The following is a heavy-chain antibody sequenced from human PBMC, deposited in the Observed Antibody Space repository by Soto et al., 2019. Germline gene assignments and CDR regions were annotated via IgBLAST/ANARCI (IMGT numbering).Heavy chain of an antibody. Sequence: QVQLVQGGTEVKKPGASVKVSCKASGYTFTSYGISWVRQAPGQGLEWVGWISAYNGNTNFAQKLQCRVTMTTDTSTSTAYMELRSLRPDDTAVYYCARVGSNHYYGMDVWGQGTTVTVSS. CDR1: GYTFTSYG. D-gene: IGHD2-15*01. V-gene: IGHV1-18*01. CDR3: ARVGSNHYYGMDV. CDR2: ISAYNGNT. J-gene: IGHJ6*02.